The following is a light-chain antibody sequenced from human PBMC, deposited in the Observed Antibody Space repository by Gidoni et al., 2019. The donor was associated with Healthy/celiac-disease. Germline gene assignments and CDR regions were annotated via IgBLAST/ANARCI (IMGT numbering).Light chain of an antibody. V-gene: IGKV3-11*01. J-gene: IGKJ4*01. CDR1: QSVSSY. CDR2: DAS. CDR3: QQRSNWLT. Sequence: EIVLTQSPATLSLSPGERATLSCRASQSVSSYLAWYQQKPGQAPRLLFYDASNRATGIPARFSGSGSGTDFTLTISSLEPEDFAVYYCQQRSNWLTFGGXTKVEIK.